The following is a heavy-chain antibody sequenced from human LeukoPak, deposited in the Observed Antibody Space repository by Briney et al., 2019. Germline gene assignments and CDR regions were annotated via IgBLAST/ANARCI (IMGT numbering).Heavy chain of an antibody. CDR2: ISYDGTKK. Sequence: PGGSLRLSCGASGFTYSSFGMHWLRQAPGKGLEWVAGISYDGTKKYFADSVRGRFTVSRDNSENTLYLHMNSLRPEDTAVYYCAREAFSSAWYFDYWGQGTLVTVSS. CDR1: GFTYSSFG. J-gene: IGHJ4*02. D-gene: IGHD6-25*01. CDR3: AREAFSSAWYFDY. V-gene: IGHV3-30*03.